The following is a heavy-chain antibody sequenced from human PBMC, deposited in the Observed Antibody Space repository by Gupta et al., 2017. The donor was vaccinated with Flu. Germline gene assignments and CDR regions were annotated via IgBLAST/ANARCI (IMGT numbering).Heavy chain of an antibody. V-gene: IGHV3-23*01. Sequence: EMQLLESGGGLVQPGGSLRLSCVVSGFTFSSYAMTWVRQAPGKGLEWVSSIRNSGDKTYYADSVKGRFTISRDNSRNTLYLQMNSLRVDDTALYFCAKEIAAFGKRLADVWGQGTTVTVSS. J-gene: IGHJ6*02. D-gene: IGHD6-13*01. CDR3: AKEIAAFGKRLADV. CDR2: IRNSGDKT. CDR1: GFTFSSYA.